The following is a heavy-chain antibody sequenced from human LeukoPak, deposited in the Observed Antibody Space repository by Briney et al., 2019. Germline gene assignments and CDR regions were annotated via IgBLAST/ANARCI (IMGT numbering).Heavy chain of an antibody. J-gene: IGHJ2*01. CDR3: ARVRGVVAWDL. D-gene: IGHD3-10*01. CDR1: GFIVSNNY. CDR2: IYSGGST. V-gene: IGHV3-53*01. Sequence: PGGSLRLSCAASGFIVSNNYMSWVRQAPGKGLEWVSVIYSGGSTYYADSVKGRFTISRDNSKNALYLQMNSLRAEDTAVYYCARVRGVVAWDLWGRGTLVTVSS.